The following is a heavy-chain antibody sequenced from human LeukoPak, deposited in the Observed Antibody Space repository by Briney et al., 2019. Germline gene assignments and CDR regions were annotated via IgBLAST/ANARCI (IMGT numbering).Heavy chain of an antibody. V-gene: IGHV3-33*01. J-gene: IGHJ6*02. D-gene: IGHD4-11*01. Sequence: GRSLRLSCAASGFTFSSYGMHWVRQAPGKGLEWVAVIWYDGSNKYYADSVKGRFTISRDNSKNTLYLQMNSLRAEDTAVYYRARVMSNYLHYYYYYGMDVWGQGTTVTVSS. CDR2: IWYDGSNK. CDR3: ARVMSNYLHYYYYYGMDV. CDR1: GFTFSSYG.